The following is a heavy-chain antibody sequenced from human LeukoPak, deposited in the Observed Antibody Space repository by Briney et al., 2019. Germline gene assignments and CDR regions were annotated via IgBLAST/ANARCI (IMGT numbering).Heavy chain of an antibody. J-gene: IGHJ4*02. D-gene: IGHD6-13*01. Sequence: SETLSLTCTVSGGSISSYYWSWIRQPPGKGLEWIGYIYYSGSTNYNPSLKSRVTISVDTSKNQFSLKLSSVSAADTAVYYCARERIAAGYFDYWGQGTLVTVSS. CDR2: IYYSGST. CDR1: GGSISSYY. V-gene: IGHV4-59*01. CDR3: ARERIAAGYFDY.